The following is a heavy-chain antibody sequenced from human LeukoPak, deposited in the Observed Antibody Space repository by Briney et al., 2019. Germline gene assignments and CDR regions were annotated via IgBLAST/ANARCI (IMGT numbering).Heavy chain of an antibody. CDR2: IYYSGST. Sequence: SETLSLTCTVSGGSISSYHWSWIRQPPGKGLECIGYIYYSGSTHYNPSLKSRVTMSVDTSKNQFSLKLSSVTAADTAVYYCARDRYGDSRLFGYFDYWGQGTLVTVSS. D-gene: IGHD4-17*01. J-gene: IGHJ4*02. CDR3: ARDRYGDSRLFGYFDY. CDR1: GGSISSYH. V-gene: IGHV4-59*12.